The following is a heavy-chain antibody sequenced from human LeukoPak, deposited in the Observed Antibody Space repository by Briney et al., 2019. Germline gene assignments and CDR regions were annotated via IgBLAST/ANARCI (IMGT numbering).Heavy chain of an antibody. CDR3: ASAFNYDSFLY. CDR1: GGSISSYY. V-gene: IGHV4-59*01. CDR2: IYYSGST. J-gene: IGHJ4*02. Sequence: PSETLSLTCTVSGGSISSYYWSWSRQPPGKGLEWIGYIYYSGSTNYNPSLKSRVTISVDTSKNQFSLKLSSVTAADTAVYYCASAFNYDSFLYWGQGTLVTVSS. D-gene: IGHD3-22*01.